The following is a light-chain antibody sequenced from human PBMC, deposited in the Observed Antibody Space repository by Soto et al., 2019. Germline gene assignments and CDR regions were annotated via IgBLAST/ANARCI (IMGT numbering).Light chain of an antibody. CDR2: ESS. V-gene: IGKV1-39*01. CDR1: QTITTF. J-gene: IGKJ2*01. Sequence: DVQLTQSPSSLSASVGDSVTITCRASQTITTFLHWYRQTPGKAPDLLIYESSRLQSGVASRFSGSGSGTDFTLTISSLQPEDFATYICQQTSITPPTFGQGTRLQI. CDR3: QQTSITPPT.